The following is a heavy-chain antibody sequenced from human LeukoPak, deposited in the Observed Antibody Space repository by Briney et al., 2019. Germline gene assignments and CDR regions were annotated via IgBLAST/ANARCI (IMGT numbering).Heavy chain of an antibody. V-gene: IGHV1-2*02. J-gene: IGHJ4*02. D-gene: IGHD3-22*01. CDR2: INPNSGGT. CDR3: ARDRNYYDHNGNFDY. CDR1: GYTFSGYY. Sequence: ASVKVSYKASGYTFSGYYMHWVRQAPGQGLEWMGWINPNSGGTNYAQKFQGRVTLTRDTSLSTAYMELSRLRSDDTAVYYCARDRNYYDHNGNFDYWGQGTLVTVSS.